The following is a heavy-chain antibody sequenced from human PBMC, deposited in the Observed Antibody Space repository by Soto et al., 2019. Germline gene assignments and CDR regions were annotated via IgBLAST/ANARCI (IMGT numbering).Heavy chain of an antibody. CDR3: ARDQFSTVVTAFFDY. CDR2: IWYDGSNK. J-gene: IGHJ4*02. V-gene: IGHV3-33*01. Sequence: QVQLVESGGGVVQPGRSLRLSCAASGFTFSSYGMHWVRQAPGKGLEWVAVIWYDGSNKYYADSVKGRFTISRDNSKNTLYLQMNSLRAEDTAVYYCARDQFSTVVTAFFDYWGQGTLVTVSS. D-gene: IGHD4-17*01. CDR1: GFTFSSYG.